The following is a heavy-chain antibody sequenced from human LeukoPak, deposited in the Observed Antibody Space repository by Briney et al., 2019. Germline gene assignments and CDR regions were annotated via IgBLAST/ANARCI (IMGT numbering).Heavy chain of an antibody. CDR1: GFTVGSNY. J-gene: IGHJ6*02. CDR2: IYSDGST. V-gene: IGHV3-66*01. CDR3: ARDLGVPWLYGMDV. Sequence: GGSLRLSCAASGFTVGSNYMSWVRQAPGRGLEWVSVIYSDGSTYYADSVKGRFTISRDNSKNTLYLQMNSLGAEDTAIYYCARDLGVPWLYGMDVWGQGTTVTVSS. D-gene: IGHD4/OR15-4a*01.